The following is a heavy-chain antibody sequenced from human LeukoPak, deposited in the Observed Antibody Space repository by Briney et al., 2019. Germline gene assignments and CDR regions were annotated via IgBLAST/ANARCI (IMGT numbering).Heavy chain of an antibody. J-gene: IGHJ3*02. CDR3: ARIPYGVVTPYLGAFDI. D-gene: IGHD4-23*01. CDR1: GDSISNNNFY. CDR2: VYYSGST. V-gene: IGHV4-39*07. Sequence: SETLSLTCTVSGDSISNNNFYWVWLRQTPGKGLECIGSVYYSGSTYSNPSLKSRVTISADTSKNQFSLKLSSVTAADTAVYYCARIPYGVVTPYLGAFDIWGQGTMVTVSS.